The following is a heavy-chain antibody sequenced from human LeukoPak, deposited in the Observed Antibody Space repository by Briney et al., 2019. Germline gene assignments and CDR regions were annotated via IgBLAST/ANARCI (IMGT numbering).Heavy chain of an antibody. V-gene: IGHV3-53*01. J-gene: IGHJ6*03. Sequence: QPGGSLRLSCAASGFTFSSYWMNWVRQAPGKGLEWVSVTYSGGRTYYEDSVKGRFTISRDNSKNTLYLQMNSLRAEDTAVYYCARVYYGSGSLHYYYYYMDVWGKGTTVTISS. CDR2: TYSGGRT. CDR1: GFTFSSYW. D-gene: IGHD3-10*01. CDR3: ARVYYGSGSLHYYYYYMDV.